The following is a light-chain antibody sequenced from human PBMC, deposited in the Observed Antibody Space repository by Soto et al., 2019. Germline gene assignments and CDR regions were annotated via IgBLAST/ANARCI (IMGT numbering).Light chain of an antibody. CDR3: HLDNISFRT. V-gene: IGKV1-5*01. CDR2: DDS. J-gene: IGKJ1*01. Sequence: NSMNRSPSSXSAAKYHRVPIPCRARESISNWLGWYKQKTGKAXKXXLYDDSTLESGVQSRLRGSGYGKEFTIKIIGFLPPDFGTYYCHLDNISFRTFGDGTIVDI. CDR1: ESISNW.